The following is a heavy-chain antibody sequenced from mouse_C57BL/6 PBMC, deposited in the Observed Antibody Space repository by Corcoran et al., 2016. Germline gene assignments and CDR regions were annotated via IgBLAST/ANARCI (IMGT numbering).Heavy chain of an antibody. CDR1: GYTFTDYY. Sequence: EVQLQQSGPELVKPGASVKISCKASGYTFTDYYMNWVKQSHGKSLEWIGDINPNNGGTSYNQKFKGKATLTVDKSSSTAYMELRSLTSEDSAVYYCASSGFITTAFDYWGQGTTLTVSA. J-gene: IGHJ2*01. V-gene: IGHV1-26*01. CDR3: ASSGFITTAFDY. D-gene: IGHD1-1*01. CDR2: INPNNGGT.